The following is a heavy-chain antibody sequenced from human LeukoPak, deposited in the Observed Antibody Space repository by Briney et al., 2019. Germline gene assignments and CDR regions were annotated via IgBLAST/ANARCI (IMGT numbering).Heavy chain of an antibody. J-gene: IGHJ4*02. Sequence: ASVKVSCKASGYTFTGYYMHWVRQAPGQGLEWMGWINPNSGGTNYAQKFQGRVTMTRDTSISTAYMELSRLRSDDTAAYYCARARYYDFWSGYYDYWGQGTLVTVSS. V-gene: IGHV1-2*02. CDR2: INPNSGGT. CDR1: GYTFTGYY. CDR3: ARARYYDFWSGYYDY. D-gene: IGHD3-3*01.